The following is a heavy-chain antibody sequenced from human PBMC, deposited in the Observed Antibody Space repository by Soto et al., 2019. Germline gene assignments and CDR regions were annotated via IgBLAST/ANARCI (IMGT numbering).Heavy chain of an antibody. V-gene: IGHV3-21*01. CDR2: ISSSSSYI. Sequence: GGSLRLSCAASGFTFSSYSMNWVRQAPGKGLEWVSSISSSSSYIYYADSVKGRFTISRDNAKNSLYLQMNSLRAEDTAVYYCARSRTGLWFGGLFPYFDYWGQGTLVTVSS. J-gene: IGHJ4*02. CDR1: GFTFSSYS. CDR3: ARSRTGLWFGGLFPYFDY. D-gene: IGHD3-10*01.